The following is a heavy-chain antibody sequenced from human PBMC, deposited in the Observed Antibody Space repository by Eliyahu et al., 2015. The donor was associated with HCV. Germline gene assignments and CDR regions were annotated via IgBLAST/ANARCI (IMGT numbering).Heavy chain of an antibody. V-gene: IGHV3-43*01. D-gene: IGHD3-10*01. CDR3: VKDPDYKGWADSFDH. Sequence: VKLVESGGGVVQPGGSLRLSCAASGFIFEDYTMHWVRQGPKKNLEGVALITWDGGGTVYADSVKGRFTISRDDTRKSLSLQMYGLQSDDTGLYYCVKDPDYKGWADSFDHWGQGTLVTVSS. CDR1: GFIFEDYT. J-gene: IGHJ4*02. CDR2: ITWDGGGT.